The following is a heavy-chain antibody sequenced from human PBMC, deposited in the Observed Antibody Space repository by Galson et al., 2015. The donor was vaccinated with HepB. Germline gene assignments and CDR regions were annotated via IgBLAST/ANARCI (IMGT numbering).Heavy chain of an antibody. Sequence: SLRLSCAASGFSSRNYAMSWVRQAPGMGLEWVSSISGSGGSSYHADSVRGRFTISRDKSKDTLHLQMNSLRAEDTAVYYCAKRDTAMVTATDWFDTWGQGTLVIVSS. J-gene: IGHJ5*02. CDR2: ISGSGGSS. V-gene: IGHV3-23*01. CDR1: GFSSRNYA. D-gene: IGHD5-18*01. CDR3: AKRDTAMVTATDWFDT.